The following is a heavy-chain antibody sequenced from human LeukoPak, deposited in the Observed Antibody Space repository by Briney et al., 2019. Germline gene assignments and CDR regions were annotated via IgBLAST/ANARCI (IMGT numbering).Heavy chain of an antibody. CDR2: IYYSGST. CDR3: ARDVGYCSSTSCFPGDGMDV. D-gene: IGHD2-2*01. V-gene: IGHV4-59*01. CDR1: GCSISSYY. Sequence: SETLSLTCTVSGCSISSYYWSWIRQPPGKGLEWIGYIYYSGSTNYNPSLKSRVTISVDTSKNQFSLKLSSVTAADTAVYYCARDVGYCSSTSCFPGDGMDVWGQGTTVTVSS. J-gene: IGHJ6*02.